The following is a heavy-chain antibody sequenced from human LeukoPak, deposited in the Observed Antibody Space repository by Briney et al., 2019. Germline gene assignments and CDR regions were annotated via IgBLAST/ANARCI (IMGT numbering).Heavy chain of an antibody. CDR2: ISHIGRT. V-gene: IGHV4-59*11. Sequence: SETLSLTCAVSGDSFSSHYWIWIRQSPGTGLEWIGYISHIGRTNYNPSLKSRVTISIDTSKNQFSLKLRSVTAADTAVYYCARDLVTVTKGFDIWGQGTMVSVSS. J-gene: IGHJ3*02. CDR1: GDSFSSHY. D-gene: IGHD4-17*01. CDR3: ARDLVTVTKGFDI.